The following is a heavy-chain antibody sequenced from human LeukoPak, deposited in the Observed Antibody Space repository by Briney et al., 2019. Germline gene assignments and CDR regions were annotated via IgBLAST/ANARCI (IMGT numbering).Heavy chain of an antibody. D-gene: IGHD4-23*01. Sequence: GGSLRLSCAPSGFTFSCYWMHWVRQVPGKGLVWVSRIATDGSGTTYADYVKGRFTISRDNAENTLYLQMNSLRAEDTAVYYCARDKYGGNSNAFDIWGQGTLVTVSS. J-gene: IGHJ3*02. CDR1: GFTFSCYW. V-gene: IGHV3-74*01. CDR2: IATDGSGT. CDR3: ARDKYGGNSNAFDI.